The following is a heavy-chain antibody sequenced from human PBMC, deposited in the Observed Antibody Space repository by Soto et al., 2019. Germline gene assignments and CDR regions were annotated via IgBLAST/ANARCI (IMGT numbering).Heavy chain of an antibody. V-gene: IGHV1-18*04. CDR3: ASPSYYHSSGYSLQGFAY. J-gene: IGHJ4*02. CDR2: ISAYNGNT. D-gene: IGHD3-22*01. Sequence: ASVKVSCKASGYTFTSYGISWVRQAPGQGLEWMGWISAYNGNTNYAQKLQGRVTMTTETSTSTAYMELRSLRSDDTAVYYCASPSYYHSSGYSLQGFAYWGQGPTVTVSS. CDR1: GYTFTSYG.